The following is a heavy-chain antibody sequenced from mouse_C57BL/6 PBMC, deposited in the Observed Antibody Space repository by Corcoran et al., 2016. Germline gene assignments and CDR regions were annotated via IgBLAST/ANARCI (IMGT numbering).Heavy chain of an antibody. V-gene: IGHV1-26*01. CDR1: GYTFTDYY. CDR3: ARRGDWDWYFDV. J-gene: IGHJ1*03. CDR2: INPNNGGT. Sequence: EIQLQQSGPELVKPGASVKISCKASGYTFTDYYMNWVKQSHGKSLEWIGDINPNNGGTSYNQKFKGKATLTGDKSSSTAYMELRSLTSEDSAVYYCARRGDWDWYFDVWGTGTTVTVSS. D-gene: IGHD4-1*01.